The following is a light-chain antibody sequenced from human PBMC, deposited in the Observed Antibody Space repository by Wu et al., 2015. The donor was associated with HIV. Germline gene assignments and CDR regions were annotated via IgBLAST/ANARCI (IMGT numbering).Light chain of an antibody. J-gene: IGKJ1*01. V-gene: IGKV1-27*01. CDR3: QKYNSAPMT. CDR2: AAS. Sequence: DIHMTQSPSTLSASVGDTVTITCRASQGISNYLAWYQQKSGKVPKLLIYAASTLQSGVPSRFSGSGSGTDFTLTISSLQPEDVATYYCQKYNSAPMTFGHGTKVEIK. CDR1: QGISNY.